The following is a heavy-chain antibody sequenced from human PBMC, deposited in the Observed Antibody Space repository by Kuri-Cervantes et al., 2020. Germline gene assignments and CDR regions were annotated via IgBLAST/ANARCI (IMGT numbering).Heavy chain of an antibody. CDR3: VRHQLGTYCGADCDKNYWSLDL. D-gene: IGHD2-21*02. CDR2: IYPGDSDT. V-gene: IGHV5-51*01. Sequence: GGSLRLSCKGSGYIFSNYWIAWVRQMPGKGLEWMGIIYPGDSDTRYSPSFQGQVTISADRSTNTAYLQWSSLKASDTAMYYCVRHQLGTYCGADCDKNYWSLDLWGRGTLVTVSS. J-gene: IGHJ2*01. CDR1: GYIFSNYW.